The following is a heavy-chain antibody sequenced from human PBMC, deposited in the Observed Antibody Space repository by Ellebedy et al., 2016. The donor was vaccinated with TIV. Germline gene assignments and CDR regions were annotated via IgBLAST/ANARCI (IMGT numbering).Heavy chain of an antibody. CDR2: ISWKSGNI. CDR1: GFTFDDYA. V-gene: IGHV3-9*03. Sequence: PGGSLRLSCAASGFTFDDYAMHWGRQAPGKGLEWVSGISWKSGNIGYADSVKGRFTISRDNDKKSLYLQMNSLRAEDMALYYCAKGRSRYFGSGGYYNPYYYGMDVWGQGTTVTVSS. CDR3: AKGRSRYFGSGGYYNPYYYGMDV. J-gene: IGHJ6*02. D-gene: IGHD3-10*01.